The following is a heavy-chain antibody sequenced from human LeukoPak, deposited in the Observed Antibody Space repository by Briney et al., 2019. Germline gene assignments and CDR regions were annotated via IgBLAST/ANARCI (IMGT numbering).Heavy chain of an antibody. CDR1: GYTFTTYY. J-gene: IGHJ4*02. Sequence: ASVKVSCKASGYTFTTYYRHWVRQAPGQGLEWMGWISAYNGNTNYAQKLQGRVTMTTDTSTSTAYMELRSLRSDDTAVYYCARVSSWPYYFDYWGQGTLVTVSS. V-gene: IGHV1-18*04. CDR3: ARVSSWPYYFDY. D-gene: IGHD6-13*01. CDR2: ISAYNGNT.